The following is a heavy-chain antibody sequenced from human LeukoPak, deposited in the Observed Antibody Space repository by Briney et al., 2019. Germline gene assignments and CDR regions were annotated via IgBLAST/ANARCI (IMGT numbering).Heavy chain of an antibody. J-gene: IGHJ4*02. CDR2: ISSSSSYI. Sequence: GGPLRLSCAASGFTFSSYSMNWVRQAPGKGLEWVSSISSSSSYIYYADSVKGRFTISRDNAKNSLYLQMNSLRAEDTAVYYCASLACSGGSCYSYTDYWGQGTLVTVSS. CDR3: ASLACSGGSCYSYTDY. V-gene: IGHV3-21*01. CDR1: GFTFSSYS. D-gene: IGHD2-15*01.